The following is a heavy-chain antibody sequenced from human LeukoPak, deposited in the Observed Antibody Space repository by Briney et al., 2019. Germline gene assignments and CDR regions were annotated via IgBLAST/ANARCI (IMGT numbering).Heavy chain of an antibody. CDR3: SRAGARSGSRLYFDY. D-gene: IGHD1-26*01. CDR1: GFTFSDHY. V-gene: IGHV3-72*01. CDR2: IRNKANSYTT. J-gene: IGHJ4*02. Sequence: GGSLRLSCAASGFTFSDHYMDWVRQAPGKGLEWVGRIRNKANSYTTEYAASVKGRFTISRDDSHNSLYLQMNSLKTEDTAVYYCSRAGARSGSRLYFDYWGQGTLVTVSS.